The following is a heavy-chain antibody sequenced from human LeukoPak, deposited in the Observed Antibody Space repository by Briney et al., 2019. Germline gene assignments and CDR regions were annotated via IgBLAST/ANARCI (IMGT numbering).Heavy chain of an antibody. Sequence: PVASVRVSCKASGYTFINYGISWVRQAPGQGLEWMGWISVYNGDTNYEQKFQGRVTMTTDTSTNTAYMELRSLRSDDTAVYYCARDGASWRASLITFYYDAMDVWGQGTTVTVPS. D-gene: IGHD3-10*01. CDR1: GYTFINYG. J-gene: IGHJ6*02. CDR2: ISVYNGDT. CDR3: ARDGASWRASLITFYYDAMDV. V-gene: IGHV1-18*01.